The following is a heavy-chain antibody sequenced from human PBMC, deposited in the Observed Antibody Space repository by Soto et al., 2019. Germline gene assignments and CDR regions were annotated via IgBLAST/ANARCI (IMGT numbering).Heavy chain of an antibody. D-gene: IGHD6-13*01. J-gene: IGHJ6*02. CDR2: IYSSGST. V-gene: IGHV4-59*12. Sequence: SETLSLTCTVSGGSISNYYWNWIRQSPGKGLEWIGYIYSSGSTHYNPSLQNRVTISIDTSKNQVSLKLSSVTAADTAVYYCARGRPGVIAAAGGYGMDVWGQGTTVT. CDR3: ARGRPGVIAAAGGYGMDV. CDR1: GGSISNYY.